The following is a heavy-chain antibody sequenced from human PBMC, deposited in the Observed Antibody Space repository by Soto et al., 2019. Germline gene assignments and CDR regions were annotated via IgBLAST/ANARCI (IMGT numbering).Heavy chain of an antibody. V-gene: IGHV3-33*01. CDR3: ARELSNSGMDV. CDR2: IWYDGSNK. D-gene: IGHD6-6*01. CDR1: GFTFSSYG. Sequence: GGSLRLSCAASGFTFSSYGMHWVRQAPGKGLEWVAVIWYDGSNKYYADSVKGRFTISRDNSKNTLHLQMNSLRAEDTAVYYCARELSNSGMDVWGQGTTVTVSS. J-gene: IGHJ6*02.